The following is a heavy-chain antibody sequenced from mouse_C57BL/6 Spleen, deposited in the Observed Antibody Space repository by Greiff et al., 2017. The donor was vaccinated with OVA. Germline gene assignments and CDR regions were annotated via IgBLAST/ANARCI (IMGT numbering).Heavy chain of an antibody. CDR3: ARDWDYDWGGAMDY. J-gene: IGHJ4*01. D-gene: IGHD2-4*01. CDR2: ISDGGSYT. V-gene: IGHV5-4*01. Sequence: EVKLVESGGGLVKPGGSLKLSCAASGFTFSSYAMSWVRQTPATRLEWVATISDGGSYTYYPDNVTGRFTISRDNAKNNLYLQMSHLKSEDTAMYYCARDWDYDWGGAMDYWGQGTSVTVSS. CDR1: GFTFSSYA.